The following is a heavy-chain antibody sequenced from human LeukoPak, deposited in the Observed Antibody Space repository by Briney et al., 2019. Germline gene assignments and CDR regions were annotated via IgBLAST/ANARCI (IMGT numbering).Heavy chain of an antibody. CDR1: GFTFSNAW. Sequence: GGSLRLSCAASGFTFSNAWMSWVRQAPGKGLEWVGRIKSKTDGGTTDYAAPVKGRFTISRDDSKNTLYLQMNSLKTEDTAVYYCTTEYCSSTSCYMVGFEYFQHWGQGTLVTVSS. CDR3: TTEYCSSTSCYMVGFEYFQH. J-gene: IGHJ1*01. D-gene: IGHD2-2*02. CDR2: IKSKTDGGTT. V-gene: IGHV3-15*01.